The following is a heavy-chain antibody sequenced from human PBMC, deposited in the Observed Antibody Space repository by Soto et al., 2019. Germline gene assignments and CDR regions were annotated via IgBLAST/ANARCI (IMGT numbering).Heavy chain of an antibody. V-gene: IGHV3-23*01. D-gene: IGHD3-22*01. CDR1: GFTFATYA. Sequence: GGSLRLSCAASGFTFATYAMSWVRQAPGKGLEWASSISGGGDRTYYADSVKGRFTISRDNSKNTLYLQMNSLRADDTAVYYCARDPLYYYDRTAYADYWGLGTQVTVSS. CDR2: ISGGGDRT. CDR3: ARDPLYYYDRTAYADY. J-gene: IGHJ4*02.